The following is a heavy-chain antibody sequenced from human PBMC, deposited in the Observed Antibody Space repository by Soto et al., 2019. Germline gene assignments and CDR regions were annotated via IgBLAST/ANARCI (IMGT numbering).Heavy chain of an antibody. CDR3: ARDRTGTTLGYFDY. V-gene: IGHV1-69*13. D-gene: IGHD1-7*01. CDR1: GGTFSTFP. Sequence: ASVKVSCKSSGGTFSTFPINWVRQAPGQGLEWMGAILPVSGTTNYAQKFQGRVTFSADESTTTAYMEVSSLRSEDTAVYYCARDRTGTTLGYFDYWGQGTRVTV. CDR2: ILPVSGTT. J-gene: IGHJ4*02.